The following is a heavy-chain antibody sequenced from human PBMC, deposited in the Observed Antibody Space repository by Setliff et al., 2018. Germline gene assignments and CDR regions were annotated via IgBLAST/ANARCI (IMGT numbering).Heavy chain of an antibody. J-gene: IGHJ4*02. CDR2: IYTSWST. Sequence: SETLSLTCTVSGDSISSRTYYWSWIRQPAGKGLEWIGHIYTSWSTIYNPSLKSRLTISLDTSKNQFSLELRSVTAADTAVYYCARLPPLHTPMALTFDYWGQGILVTVSS. D-gene: IGHD5-18*01. CDR1: GDSISSRTYY. CDR3: ARLPPLHTPMALTFDY. V-gene: IGHV4-61*09.